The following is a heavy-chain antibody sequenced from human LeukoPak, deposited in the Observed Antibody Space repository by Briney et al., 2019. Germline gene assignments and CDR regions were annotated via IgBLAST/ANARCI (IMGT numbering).Heavy chain of an antibody. J-gene: IGHJ4*02. CDR2: IYYSGST. CDR3: ARGAYGDPTSFDY. D-gene: IGHD4-17*01. V-gene: IGHV4-59*01. Sequence: SETLCLTCTVSGGSISSYYWSWIRQPPGKGLEWIGYIYYSGSTNYNPSLKSRVTISVDTSKNQFSLKLSSVTAADTAVYYCARGAYGDPTSFDYWGQGTLVTVSS. CDR1: GGSISSYY.